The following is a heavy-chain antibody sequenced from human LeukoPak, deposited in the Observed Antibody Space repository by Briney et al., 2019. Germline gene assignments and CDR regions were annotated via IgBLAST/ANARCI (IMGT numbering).Heavy chain of an antibody. CDR1: GFTFRRYA. CDR3: ARDWGSTGYDLYDS. CDR2: IRQDGSER. J-gene: IGHJ4*02. V-gene: IGHV3-7*01. Sequence: GGSLRLSCAASGFTFRRYAMSWVRQAPGKGLEWVAHIRQDGSERHYVDSVKDRFTISRDNAKNSLDLQMDSLRAEDTAVYYCARDWGSTGYDLYDSWGQGTLVTVSS. D-gene: IGHD5-12*01.